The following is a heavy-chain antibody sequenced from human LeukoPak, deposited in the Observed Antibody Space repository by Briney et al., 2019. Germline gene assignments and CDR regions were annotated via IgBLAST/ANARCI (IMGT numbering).Heavy chain of an antibody. CDR3: ARSTRDFWSGYTGY. CDR2: IYYSGST. Sequence: SETLSLTCTVSGGSISSSSYYWGWIRQPPGKGLEWIGSIYYSGSTYYNPSLKSRVTISVDTSKNQFSLKLSSVTAADTAVYYCARSTRDFWSGYTGYWGQGTLVTVSS. V-gene: IGHV4-39*01. D-gene: IGHD3-3*01. J-gene: IGHJ4*02. CDR1: GGSISSSSYY.